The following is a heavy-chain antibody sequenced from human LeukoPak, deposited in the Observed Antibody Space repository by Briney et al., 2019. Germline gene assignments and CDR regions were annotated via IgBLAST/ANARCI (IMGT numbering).Heavy chain of an antibody. CDR3: ARHVIAAAGYYFDY. Sequence: RASVKVSCKASGGTFSSYAISWVRQAPGQGLEWMGRIIPILGIAYYAQKFQGRVTITADKSTSTAYMELSSLRSEDTAVYYCARHVIAAAGYYFDYWGQGTLVTVSS. CDR2: IIPILGIA. CDR1: GGTFSSYA. J-gene: IGHJ4*02. D-gene: IGHD6-13*01. V-gene: IGHV1-69*04.